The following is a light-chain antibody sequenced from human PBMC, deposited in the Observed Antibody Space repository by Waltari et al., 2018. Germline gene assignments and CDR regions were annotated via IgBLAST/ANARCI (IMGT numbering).Light chain of an antibody. CDR2: GSA. V-gene: IGLV1-40*01. CDR1: GSNIGAGYD. J-gene: IGLJ3*02. Sequence: QSVLTQPPSVSGAPGQRVTISCTGRGSNIGAGYDVHWYQHLPRAAPTRLIWGSARRAVVVPDLFFGSTAGTSASLAITWLQAEDEADYYSQAYDTSLRVVFGGGTKLTVL. CDR3: QAYDTSLRVV.